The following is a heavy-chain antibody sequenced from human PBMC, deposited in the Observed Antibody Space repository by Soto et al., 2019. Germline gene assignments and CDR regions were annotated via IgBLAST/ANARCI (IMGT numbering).Heavy chain of an antibody. CDR2: ISASVGST. J-gene: IGHJ4*02. CDR1: GFTFSNYA. V-gene: IGHV3-23*01. D-gene: IGHD3-10*01. CDR3: AKGGQSYDY. Sequence: RGSLRLSCAASGFTFSNYAMSWVRQAPGKGLEWVSAISASVGSTYYTDSVKGRFTISRDNSKNTLYLQMNSLRAEDTAVYYCAKGGQSYDYWGQGTLVTVSS.